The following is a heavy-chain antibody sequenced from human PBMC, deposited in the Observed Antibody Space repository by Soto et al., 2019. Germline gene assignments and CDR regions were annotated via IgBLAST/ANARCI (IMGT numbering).Heavy chain of an antibody. CDR3: ARLTNWFDP. CDR1: GGSISGYY. CDR2: IYYSGST. J-gene: IGHJ5*02. Sequence: QVQLQESGPGLVKPSETLSLTCTVSGGSISGYYWTWIRQPPGKGLEWIGYIYYSGSTNYNPSLKSRVTISVDTSKNQFSLKLSSVTAADTAVYYCARLTNWFDPWGQGTLVTVSS. V-gene: IGHV4-59*08.